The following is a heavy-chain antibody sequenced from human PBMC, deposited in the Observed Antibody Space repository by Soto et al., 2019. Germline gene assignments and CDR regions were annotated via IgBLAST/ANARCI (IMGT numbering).Heavy chain of an antibody. D-gene: IGHD5-12*01. V-gene: IGHV2-5*02. CDR3: AHRFLDSGYDFKGGHWY. CDR1: GFSLSTSGVG. Sequence: QITLKESGPTLVKPTQTLTLTCTFSGFSLSTSGVGVGWIRQPPGKALEWLALIYWDDDKRYSPSLKSRLTITKDTSKNQVVLKMTNMDPVDTATYYCAHRFLDSGYDFKGGHWYWGQGTLVTVSS. J-gene: IGHJ4*02. CDR2: IYWDDDK.